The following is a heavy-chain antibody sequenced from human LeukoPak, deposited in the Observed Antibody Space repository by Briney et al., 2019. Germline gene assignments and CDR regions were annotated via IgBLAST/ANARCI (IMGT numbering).Heavy chain of an antibody. CDR3: AGDSLVGTTPYIDY. J-gene: IGHJ4*02. CDR2: PSSDERNK. Sequence: PGRSLRLSCAASGFTFSGYAMNWVRQAPGKGLEWVAVPSSDERNKYYADSVKGRYTISRDNSTNTLYLQMNSLRGEDTAVYYCAGDSLVGTTPYIDYWGQGTLVTVSS. CDR1: GFTFSGYA. V-gene: IGHV3-30*04. D-gene: IGHD1-7*01.